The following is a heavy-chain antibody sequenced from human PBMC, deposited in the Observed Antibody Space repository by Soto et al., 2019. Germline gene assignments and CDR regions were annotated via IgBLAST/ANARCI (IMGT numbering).Heavy chain of an antibody. CDR2: IYYSGST. J-gene: IGHJ4*02. CDR1: GGSISSGGYY. V-gene: IGHV4-31*03. Sequence: QVQLQESGPGLVKPSQTLSLTCTVSGGSISSGGYYWTWIRQHPGKGLEWIGYIYYSGSTYYNPSPKSRITISVDTSKDQFSLKLSSVTAADTAVYYCARVSDSGSYFTFDYWGQGTLVTVSS. CDR3: ARVSDSGSYFTFDY. D-gene: IGHD1-26*01.